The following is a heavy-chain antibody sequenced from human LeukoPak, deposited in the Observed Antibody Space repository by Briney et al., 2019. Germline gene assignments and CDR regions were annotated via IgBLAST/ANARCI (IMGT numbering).Heavy chain of an antibody. CDR1: GGSISSSSYY. D-gene: IGHD1-14*01. J-gene: IGHJ4*02. CDR3: ARGRARNQHLFF. V-gene: IGHV4-39*01. CDR2: IYYSGST. Sequence: SETLSLTCTVSGGSISSSSYYWGWIRQPPGKGLEWIGSIYYSGSTYYNPSLKSRVTISVDTSKNQLSLKLSSVTAADPALYSCARGRARNQHLFFWGQGTLVTVSS.